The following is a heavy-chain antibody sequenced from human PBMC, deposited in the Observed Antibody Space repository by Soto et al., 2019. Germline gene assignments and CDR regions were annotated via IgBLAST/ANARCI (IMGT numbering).Heavy chain of an antibody. J-gene: IGHJ4*02. D-gene: IGHD1-26*01. Sequence: VQLVESGGGLVQPGGSLRLSCAASGFTFSSYWMSWVRQAPGKGLEWVAKIKEDGSEKHYVDSVKGRFTISRDNAKNSLYLQMNGLRAEDTAVYYCARGWAHGNFDYWGQGTLVTVSS. CDR3: ARGWAHGNFDY. V-gene: IGHV3-7*01. CDR2: IKEDGSEK. CDR1: GFTFSSYW.